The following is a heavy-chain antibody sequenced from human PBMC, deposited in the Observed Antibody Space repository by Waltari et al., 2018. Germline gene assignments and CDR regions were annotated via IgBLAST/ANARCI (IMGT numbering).Heavy chain of an antibody. Sequence: HVQLRESGPGLVKPSATLSLTCTLSAPSISISSWSWIRHPPGKGLGWIGHIYYNGNTRNNQSLTTRVTLSVDMARNQFSLGLRSGTGADTAVYLCARVGYSGGYYLDYYMDVWGKGTTVTVSS. CDR3: ARVGYSGGYYLDYYMDV. CDR2: IYYNGNT. D-gene: IGHD6-25*01. CDR1: APSISISS. V-gene: IGHV4-59*01. J-gene: IGHJ6*03.